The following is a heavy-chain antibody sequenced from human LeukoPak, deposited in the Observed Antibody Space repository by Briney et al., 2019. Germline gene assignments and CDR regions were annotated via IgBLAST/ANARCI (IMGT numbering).Heavy chain of an antibody. V-gene: IGHV4-30-4*01. Sequence: IYYSGSTYYNPSLKSRVTISVDTSKNQFSLKLSSVTAADTAVYYCARDPHYYGSGGFFDYWGQGTLVTVSS. CDR2: IYYSGST. D-gene: IGHD3-10*01. J-gene: IGHJ4*02. CDR3: ARDPHYYGSGGFFDY.